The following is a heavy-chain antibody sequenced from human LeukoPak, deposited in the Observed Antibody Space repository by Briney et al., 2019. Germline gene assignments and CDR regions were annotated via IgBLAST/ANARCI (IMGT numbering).Heavy chain of an antibody. D-gene: IGHD3-22*01. V-gene: IGHV3-21*01. CDR1: GFTFSSYS. CDR3: AVPLYDSSGYWDFDY. CDR2: ISSSSSYI. Sequence: GGSLRLSCAASGFTFSSYSMNGVRQAPGKGLEWVSSISSSSSYIYYADSVKGRFTISRDNAKNSLYLQMNSLRAEDTAVYYCAVPLYDSSGYWDFDYWGQGTLVTVSS. J-gene: IGHJ4*02.